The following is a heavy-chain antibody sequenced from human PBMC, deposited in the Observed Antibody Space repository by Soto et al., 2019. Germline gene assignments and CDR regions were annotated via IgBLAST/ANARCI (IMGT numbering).Heavy chain of an antibody. D-gene: IGHD3-16*01. CDR2: ISYDGSNK. V-gene: IGHV3-30-3*01. CDR1: GFTFSSYA. CDR3: ARDARRGESLRPSNWFDP. Sequence: QVQLVEPGGGVVQPGRSLRLSCAASGFTFSSYAMHWVRQAPGKGLEGGAVISYDGSNKYYADSVKGRFTISRDNSKNTLYLQMNSLRAEDTAVYYCARDARRGESLRPSNWFDPWGQGTLVTVSS. J-gene: IGHJ5*02.